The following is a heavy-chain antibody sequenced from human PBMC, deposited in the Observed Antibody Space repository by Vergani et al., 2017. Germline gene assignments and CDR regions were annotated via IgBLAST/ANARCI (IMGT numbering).Heavy chain of an antibody. D-gene: IGHD2-2*01. CDR2: IRYDGSNK. CDR3: ARGLSSSCYGGCAFDI. V-gene: IGHV3-33*01. CDR1: GFTFSSYG. Sequence: QVQLVESGGGVVQPGRSLRLSCAASGFTFSSYGMHWVRQAPGKGLEWVAVIRYDGSNKYYADSVKGRFTISRENSKNTLYLQMNSLRAEDTAVYYGARGLSSSCYGGCAFDIWGQGTMVTVSS. J-gene: IGHJ3*02.